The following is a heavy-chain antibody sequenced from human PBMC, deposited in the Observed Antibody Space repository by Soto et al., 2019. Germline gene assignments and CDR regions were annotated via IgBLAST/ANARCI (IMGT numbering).Heavy chain of an antibody. CDR3: ARERWASGSRWFDP. Sequence: ASVKVSCKASGYTFTSYAMHWVRQAPGQRLEWMGWINADNGHTKYSQKFQGRVTITRDTSASTAYMELSSLRSEDTAVYYCARERWASGSRWFDPWGQGTLVTVSS. J-gene: IGHJ5*02. CDR2: INADNGHT. D-gene: IGHD6-19*01. CDR1: GYTFTSYA. V-gene: IGHV1-3*01.